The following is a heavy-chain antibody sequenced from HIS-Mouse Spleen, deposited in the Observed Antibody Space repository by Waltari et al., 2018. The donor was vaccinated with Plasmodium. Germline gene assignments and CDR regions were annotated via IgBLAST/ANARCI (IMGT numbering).Heavy chain of an antibody. CDR3: ARVGRRIWGAFDI. V-gene: IGHV4-59*01. Sequence: QVQLQESGPGLVKPSETLSLTCTVSGGSISSYYWSWIRQPPGKGLEGIGYIYYSGSTNYNPTLKSRDTIAVDTSKNQFSLRLSSVTAADTAVYYCARVGRRIWGAFDIWGQGTMVTVSS. J-gene: IGHJ3*02. CDR2: IYYSGST. D-gene: IGHD3-16*01. CDR1: GGSISSYY.